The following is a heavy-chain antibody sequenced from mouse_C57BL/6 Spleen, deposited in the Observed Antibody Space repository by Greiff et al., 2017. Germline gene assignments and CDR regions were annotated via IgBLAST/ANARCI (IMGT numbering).Heavy chain of an antibody. CDR2: ISYDGSN. CDR1: GYSITSGYY. V-gene: IGHV3-6*01. Sequence: ESGPGLVKPSQSLSLTCSVTGYSITSGYYWNWIRQFPGNKLEWMGYISYDGSNNYNPSLKNRISITRDTSKNQFFLKLNSVTTEDTATYYCARQANWDEGFDYWGQGTTLTVSS. D-gene: IGHD4-1*01. J-gene: IGHJ2*01. CDR3: ARQANWDEGFDY.